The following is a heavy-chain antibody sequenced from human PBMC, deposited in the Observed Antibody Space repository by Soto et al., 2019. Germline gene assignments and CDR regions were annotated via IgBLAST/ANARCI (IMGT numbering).Heavy chain of an antibody. Sequence: GSLRLSCAASGFTFSSYSMNWVRQAPGKGLEWVSSISSSSSYIYYADSVKGRFTISRDNAKNSLYLQMNSLRAEDTAVYYWARQVYDSSGPPYFDYWGQGTLVTVSS. CDR1: GFTFSSYS. V-gene: IGHV3-21*01. CDR2: ISSSSSYI. D-gene: IGHD3-22*01. CDR3: ARQVYDSSGPPYFDY. J-gene: IGHJ4*02.